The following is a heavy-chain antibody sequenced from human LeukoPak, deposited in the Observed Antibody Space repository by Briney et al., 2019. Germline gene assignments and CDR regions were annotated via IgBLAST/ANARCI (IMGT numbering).Heavy chain of an antibody. V-gene: IGHV4-59*08. D-gene: IGHD3-22*01. CDR3: ARTTRYYDSSGCFDF. Sequence: PSETLSLTCTVSGXSISSYYWSWIRQPPGKGLEWIAYIYYSGSTNYNPSLKSRVTISVDTSKNQFSLKLSSVTAADTAVYYCARTTRYYDSSGCFDFWGQGTLVTVSS. J-gene: IGHJ4*02. CDR1: GXSISSYY. CDR2: IYYSGST.